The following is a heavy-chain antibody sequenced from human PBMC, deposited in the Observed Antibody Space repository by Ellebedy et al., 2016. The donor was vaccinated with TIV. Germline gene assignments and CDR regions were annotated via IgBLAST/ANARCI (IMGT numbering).Heavy chain of an antibody. CDR2: INPTDSDI. D-gene: IGHD3/OR15-3a*01. V-gene: IGHV5-10-1*01. Sequence: GESLKISCQGSGYSFTSYWIIWVRQTPGKGLEWIGRINPTDSDINYRPSFQGHVTISADWSISTAFLQWSSLKASDTAMYYCARQGPWTVDYWGQGTPVTVSS. CDR1: GYSFTSYW. J-gene: IGHJ4*02. CDR3: ARQGPWTVDY.